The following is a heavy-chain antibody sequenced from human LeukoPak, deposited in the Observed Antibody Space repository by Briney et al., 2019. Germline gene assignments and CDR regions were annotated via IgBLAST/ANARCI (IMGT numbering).Heavy chain of an antibody. V-gene: IGHV4-4*07. J-gene: IGHJ4*02. CDR2: LYHTGST. D-gene: IGHD1-1*01. Sequence: SETLSLTCAVSGGSINSYYWTWIRQPAGKGLEWIGRLYHTGSTDYNPSLKSRVTMSADTSKNQFSLKLSSVTAADTAVYYCARENWTFDYWGQGILVTVSS. CDR3: ARENWTFDY. CDR1: GGSINSYY.